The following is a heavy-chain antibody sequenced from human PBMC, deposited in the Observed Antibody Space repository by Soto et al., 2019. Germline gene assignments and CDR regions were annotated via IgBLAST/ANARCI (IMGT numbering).Heavy chain of an antibody. CDR3: ARMYSSGSGWFHP. J-gene: IGHJ5*02. D-gene: IGHD6-19*01. V-gene: IGHV4-31*03. Sequence: LSLTCFVSGYSITAGGYYWSWIRHHPGKGLEWIGSFYSSGSIIYNPSLRSRVSISGDTSSNQFSMSLTSVTAADTARYYCARMYSSGSGWFHPWGQGTLVTVSS. CDR1: GYSITAGGYY. CDR2: FYSSGSI.